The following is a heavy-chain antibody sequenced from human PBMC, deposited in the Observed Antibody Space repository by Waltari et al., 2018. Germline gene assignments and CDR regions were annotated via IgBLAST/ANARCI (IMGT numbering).Heavy chain of an antibody. J-gene: IGHJ3*02. CDR3: AREGGAVAGTDAFDI. Sequence: QVQLQQWGAGLLKPSETLSLTCAVYGGSFSGYYWSWIRQPPGKGLEWIGENNHSGSTNYNPSLKSRVTISVDTSKNQFSLKLSSVTAADTAVYYCAREGGAVAGTDAFDIWGQGTMVTVSS. CDR2: NNHSGST. V-gene: IGHV4-34*01. CDR1: GGSFSGYY. D-gene: IGHD6-19*01.